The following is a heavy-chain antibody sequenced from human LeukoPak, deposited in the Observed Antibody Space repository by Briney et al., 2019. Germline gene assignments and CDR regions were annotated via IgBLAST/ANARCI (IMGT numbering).Heavy chain of an antibody. CDR1: GYTFTGYY. J-gene: IGHJ6*03. D-gene: IGHD3-16*01. V-gene: IGHV1-2*02. CDR2: INPNSGGT. CDR3: ARGSGRFGYYYYYYMDV. Sequence: ASVKVSCKTSGYTFTGYYMHWVRRAPGQGREWMGWINPNSGGTNYAQKFQGRVTITRNTSISTAYMELSSLRSEDTAVYYCARGSGRFGYYYYYYMDVWGKGTTVTVSS.